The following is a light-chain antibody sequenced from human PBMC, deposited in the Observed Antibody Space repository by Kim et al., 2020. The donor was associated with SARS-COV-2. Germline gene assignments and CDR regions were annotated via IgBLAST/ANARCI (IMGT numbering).Light chain of an antibody. Sequence: SYELTQPPSVSVSPGQTASITCSGDKLGDKYACWYQQKPGQSPVLVIYQDSKRPSGIPERFSGSNSGNTATLTISGTQAMEEADYYCQAWDSSTVVLGGGTQLTDL. CDR2: QDS. CDR3: QAWDSSTVV. V-gene: IGLV3-1*01. J-gene: IGLJ2*01. CDR1: KLGDKY.